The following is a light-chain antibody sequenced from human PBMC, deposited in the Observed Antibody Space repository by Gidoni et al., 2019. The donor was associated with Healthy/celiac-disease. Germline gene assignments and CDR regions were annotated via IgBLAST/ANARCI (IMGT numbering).Light chain of an antibody. CDR1: QSISSW. CDR2: KAS. J-gene: IGKJ1*01. Sequence: DIQMTQSPSTLSASVGDRVTITCRASQSISSWLAWYQQKPGKAPKLLIYKASSLESGVPSRFSGSGSGTEFTLTISRLQPDDFATYYCQQYNSALAFGQGTKVEIK. V-gene: IGKV1-5*03. CDR3: QQYNSALA.